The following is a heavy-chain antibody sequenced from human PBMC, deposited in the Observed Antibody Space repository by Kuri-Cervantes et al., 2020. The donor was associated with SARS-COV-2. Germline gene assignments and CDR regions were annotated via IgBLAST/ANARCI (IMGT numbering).Heavy chain of an antibody. V-gene: IGHV3-21*04. D-gene: IGHD3-3*01. CDR3: AKRLTILGVAGTPMLDY. J-gene: IGHJ4*02. CDR1: GFTFSSYS. Sequence: GGSLRLSCAASGFTFSSYSMNWVRQAPGKGLEWVSSISSSSSYIYYADSVKGRFTISRDNAKNSLYLQMNSLRAEDTAVYYCAKRLTILGVAGTPMLDYWGQGTLVTVSS. CDR2: ISSSSSYI.